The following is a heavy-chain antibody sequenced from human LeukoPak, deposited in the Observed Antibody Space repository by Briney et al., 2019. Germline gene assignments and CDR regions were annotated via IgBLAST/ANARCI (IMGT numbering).Heavy chain of an antibody. CDR3: ARDGVGYGDYGVYYYYYGMDV. CDR2: IWYDGSNT. J-gene: IGHJ6*02. Sequence: PGTSLRLSCAASGFTFSSYGMHWVRQAPGKGLEWVAAIWYDGSNTYYADSVKGRFTISRDNSKNTLYLQMNSLRAEDTAVYYCARDGVGYGDYGVYYYYYGMDVWGQGTTVTVSS. CDR1: GFTFSSYG. V-gene: IGHV3-33*08. D-gene: IGHD4-17*01.